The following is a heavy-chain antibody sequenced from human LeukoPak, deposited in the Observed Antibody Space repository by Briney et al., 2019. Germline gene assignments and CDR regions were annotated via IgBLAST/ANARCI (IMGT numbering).Heavy chain of an antibody. J-gene: IGHJ1*01. D-gene: IGHD6-13*01. Sequence: SGTLSLTCAVSGGSISSSNWWSWVRQPPGKGLEWIGEIYHSGSTNYNPSLKSRVTISVDKSKNHFSLQLSSVTAADTAVYYCARDLGIAAAGTPREGYFQHWGQGTLVTVSS. V-gene: IGHV4-4*02. CDR1: GGSISSSNW. CDR2: IYHSGST. CDR3: ARDLGIAAAGTPREGYFQH.